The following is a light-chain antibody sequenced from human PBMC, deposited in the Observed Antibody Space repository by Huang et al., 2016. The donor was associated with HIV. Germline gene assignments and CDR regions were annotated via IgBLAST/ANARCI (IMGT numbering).Light chain of an antibody. CDR1: PNINSN. V-gene: IGKV3-15*01. CDR3: QQYNNWPPVT. Sequence: IVLTQSPGTLSLSPGARATLSCRASPNINSNLAWYQQKPGQTPRLLIYGASTRATGIPARFSGSGSGTEFTLTISSLQSEDFAVYYCQQYNNWPPVTFGQGTKLEIK. CDR2: GAS. J-gene: IGKJ2*01.